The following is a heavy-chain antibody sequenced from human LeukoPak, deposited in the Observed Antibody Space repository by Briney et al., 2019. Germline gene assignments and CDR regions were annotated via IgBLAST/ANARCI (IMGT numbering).Heavy chain of an antibody. CDR3: ARGASSSSPIGYYYYYMDV. J-gene: IGHJ6*03. CDR1: GGTISSSNYY. V-gene: IGHV4-39*01. CDR2: IFYRGRT. Sequence: SETLSLTCTVSGGTISSSNYYWGWIRQSPGKGLEWIGNIFYRGRTYYKSSLKSRVTISVNTSKNQFSLKLSSVAAADTAVYYCARGASSSSPIGYYYYYMDVWGKGTTVTVS. D-gene: IGHD6-6*01.